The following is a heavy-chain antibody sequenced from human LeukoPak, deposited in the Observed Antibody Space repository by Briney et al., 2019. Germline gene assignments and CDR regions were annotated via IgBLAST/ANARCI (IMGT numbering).Heavy chain of an antibody. CDR3: ARELYSGYRSYYYYYGMDV. D-gene: IGHD5-12*01. J-gene: IGHJ6*02. Sequence: PGGSLRLSCAASGFTFSSSEMNGVRHAPGKGLEWVSYISSTGSTTYYADSVKGRFTISRDNAKNSLFLQMNSLRAEDTAVYYCARELYSGYRSYYYYYGMDVWGQGTTVTVSS. CDR1: GFTFSSSE. V-gene: IGHV3-48*03. CDR2: ISSTGSTT.